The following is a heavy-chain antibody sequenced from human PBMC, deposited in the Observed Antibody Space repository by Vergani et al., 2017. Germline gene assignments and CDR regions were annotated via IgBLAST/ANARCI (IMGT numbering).Heavy chain of an antibody. J-gene: IGHJ5*02. D-gene: IGHD3-16*02. CDR1: GGSFSGYY. Sequence: QVQLQQWGAGLLKPSETLSLTCAVYGGSFSGYYWGWIRQPPGKGLEWIGSIYYSGSTYYNPSLKSRVTISVDTSKNQFALKLSSVTAADTAVYYCARDVQSMDYDYVWGNYRFNWFDPWGQGTLVTVSS. CDR2: IYYSGST. CDR3: ARDVQSMDYDYVWGNYRFNWFDP. V-gene: IGHV4-34*01.